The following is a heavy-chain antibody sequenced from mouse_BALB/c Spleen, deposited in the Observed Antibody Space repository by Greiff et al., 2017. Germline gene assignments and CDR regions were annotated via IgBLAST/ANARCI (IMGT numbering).Heavy chain of an antibody. CDR3: AREMITTLPFAY. D-gene: IGHD2-4*01. J-gene: IGHJ3*01. V-gene: IGHV2-9*02. Sequence: VKLVESGPGLVAPSQSLSITCTVSGFSLTSYGVHWVRQPPGKGLEWLGVIWAGGSTNYNSALMSRLSISKDNSKSQVFLKMNSLQTDDTAMYYCAREMITTLPFAYWGQGTLVTVSA. CDR1: GFSLTSYG. CDR2: IWAGGST.